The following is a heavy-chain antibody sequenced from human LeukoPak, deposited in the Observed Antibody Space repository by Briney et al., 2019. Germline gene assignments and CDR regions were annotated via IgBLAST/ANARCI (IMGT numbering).Heavy chain of an antibody. CDR3: VRVRQQGELATGY. D-gene: IGHD5-24*01. CDR2: MNPNSGNT. V-gene: IGHV1-8*01. CDR1: GYTFNSYD. Sequence: ASVKVSCKASGYTFNSYDINWVRQATGQGLEWMGWMNPNSGNTGYAQKFQGRVTMTRNTSISTAYMELSSLRSEDTAVYYCVRVRQQGELATGYWGQGTLVTVSS. J-gene: IGHJ4*02.